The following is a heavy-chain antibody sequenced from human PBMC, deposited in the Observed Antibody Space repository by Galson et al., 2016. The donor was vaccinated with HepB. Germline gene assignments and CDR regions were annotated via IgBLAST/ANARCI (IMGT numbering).Heavy chain of an antibody. V-gene: IGHV1-18*01. CDR1: GYTFTNYG. J-gene: IGHJ6*02. Sequence: SVKVSCKASGYTFTNYGISWVRQAPGQGLEWMGWISAYNGNTNYAQKVQGRVTMTTDTSTSTAYMELRSLRSDDTAVYYCARGSPLLSYYYGLDVWGQGTTVTVSS. D-gene: IGHD1-26*01. CDR3: ARGSPLLSYYYGLDV. CDR2: ISAYNGNT.